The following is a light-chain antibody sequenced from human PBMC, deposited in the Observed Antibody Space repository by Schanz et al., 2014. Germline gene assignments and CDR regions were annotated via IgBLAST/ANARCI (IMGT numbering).Light chain of an antibody. CDR1: SSDVGGYNY. CDR2: DVS. CDR3: SSYAGRNGVV. V-gene: IGLV2-14*01. J-gene: IGLJ2*01. Sequence: QSVLTQPASVSGSPGQSITISCTGTSSDVGGYNYVSWYQQHPGKAPKLMIYDVSNRPSGVSNRFSGSKSGNTASLTVSGLQAEDEADYYCSSYAGRNGVVFGGGAKL.